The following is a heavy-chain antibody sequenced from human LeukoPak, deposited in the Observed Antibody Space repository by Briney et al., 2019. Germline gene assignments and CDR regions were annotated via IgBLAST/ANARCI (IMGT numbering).Heavy chain of an antibody. CDR3: ARARRTGTSAFDY. V-gene: IGHV1-2*02. D-gene: IGHD1-1*01. Sequence: ASVKVSCKASGYTFTGYYMHWVRQAPGQGLEWMGWINPNSGGTNYAQKFQGRVTMTRDTSISTAYMELSRLRSEDTAVYYCARARRTGTSAFDYWGQGTLVTVSS. J-gene: IGHJ4*02. CDR2: INPNSGGT. CDR1: GYTFTGYY.